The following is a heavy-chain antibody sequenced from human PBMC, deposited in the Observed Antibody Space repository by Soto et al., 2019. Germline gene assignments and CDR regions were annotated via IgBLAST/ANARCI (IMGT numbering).Heavy chain of an antibody. J-gene: IGHJ5*02. CDR1: GYAFSNND. Sequence: QVQLVQSGAEVKEPGASVKVSCQASGYAFSNNDISWARHVTGQGLEWMGWMNPNSGNGGYAQKFQGRVTMTRDTSTSTAYMELRSLASDDTAIYYCARMATSGTLNWFDPWGQGTLVTVSS. V-gene: IGHV1-8*01. CDR3: ARMATSGTLNWFDP. CDR2: MNPNSGNG.